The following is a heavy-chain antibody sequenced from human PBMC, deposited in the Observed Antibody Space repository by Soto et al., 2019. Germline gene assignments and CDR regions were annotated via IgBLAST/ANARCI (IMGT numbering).Heavy chain of an antibody. V-gene: IGHV3-33*01. J-gene: IGHJ3*02. D-gene: IGHD6-6*01. CDR3: ARVANKYRSSSDAFDI. CDR2: IWYDVSNK. CDR1: GFTFSSYG. Sequence: QPGGSLSLSCAASGFTFSSYGMHWVRQAPGKGLEWVAVIWYDVSNKYYADSVKGRFTISRDNSKHTLYLQMNSLRAEDTAVYYCARVANKYRSSSDAFDIWGQGTRVTVS.